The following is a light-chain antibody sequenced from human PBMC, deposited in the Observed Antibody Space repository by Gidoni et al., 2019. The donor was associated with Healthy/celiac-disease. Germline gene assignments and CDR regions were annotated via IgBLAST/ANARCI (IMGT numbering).Light chain of an antibody. CDR3: QQYGSSPRT. CDR1: QSVSSSY. J-gene: IGKJ1*01. V-gene: IGKV3-20*01. Sequence: VLTQSPGTLSLSPGERATLSCRASQSVSSSYLACYQQTPAPAPRLLIYGASSRATGIPDRCSGSGSGTDFTLTSSRLEPEDVAVYYCQQYGSSPRTFGQGTKVEIK. CDR2: GAS.